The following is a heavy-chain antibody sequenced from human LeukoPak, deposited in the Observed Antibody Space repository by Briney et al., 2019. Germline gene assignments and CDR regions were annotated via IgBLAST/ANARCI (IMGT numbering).Heavy chain of an antibody. J-gene: IGHJ6*03. V-gene: IGHV1-2*02. CDR1: GYTFTGYY. D-gene: IGHD2-15*01. CDR3: ARNGVGWNYYYYMDV. Sequence: ASVKVSCRASGYTFTGYYMHWVRQAPGQGLVWMGWINPSSGGTNYAQKFQGRVTMTRDTSISTAYMELSRLRSDDTAVYYCARNGVGWNYYYYMDVWGKGTTVTVSS. CDR2: INPSSGGT.